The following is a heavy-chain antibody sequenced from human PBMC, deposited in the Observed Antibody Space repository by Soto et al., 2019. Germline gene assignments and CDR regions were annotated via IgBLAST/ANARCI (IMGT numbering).Heavy chain of an antibody. V-gene: IGHV1-69*06. CDR2: IVPILGAG. J-gene: IGHJ4*02. Sequence: QVQLVQSGAEVKKPGSSVKVSCKASGDTFTTYTINWVRQAPGQGLEWLGGIVPILGAGNYAQKFQGRVTITADRSTTTAYLDLSSRRSDYTAVYYCAREGEGIPAHRYWGQGTLVTVSS. CDR3: AREGEGIPAHRY. D-gene: IGHD3-16*01. CDR1: GDTFTTYT.